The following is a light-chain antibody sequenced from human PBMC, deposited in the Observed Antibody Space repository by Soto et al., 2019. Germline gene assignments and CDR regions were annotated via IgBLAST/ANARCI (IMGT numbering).Light chain of an antibody. CDR2: GAS. Sequence: EIVLTQSPGTLSLSPGERATLSCRASQSVSSNFLAWYQEKLGQAPRLLIYGASKRATGIPDRFSGSGSGTDFTLTISRLEPEDFAVYYCRQYYSTPYTFGQGTKLEIK. CDR1: QSVSSNF. CDR3: RQYYSTPYT. V-gene: IGKV3-20*01. J-gene: IGKJ2*01.